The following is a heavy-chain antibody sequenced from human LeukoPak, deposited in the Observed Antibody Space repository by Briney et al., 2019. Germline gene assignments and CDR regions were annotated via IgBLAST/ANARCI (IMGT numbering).Heavy chain of an antibody. CDR3: ASYSRSSSVQRYYFDY. J-gene: IGHJ4*02. Sequence: SETLSLTCTVSGASITTSIFYWGWIRQPPGKGLEWIGGIYSSGSTYYNPSLKSRVTISVDTSKNQFSLRLTSVTAADTAVYYCASYSRSSSVQRYYFDYWGQGTLVTVSS. D-gene: IGHD6-6*01. CDR1: GASITTSIFY. CDR2: IYSSGST. V-gene: IGHV4-39*07.